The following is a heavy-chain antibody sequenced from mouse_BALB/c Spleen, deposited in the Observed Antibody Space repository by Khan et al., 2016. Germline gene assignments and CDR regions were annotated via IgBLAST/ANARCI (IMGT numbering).Heavy chain of an antibody. Sequence: VQLQQSGAELVKSGASVKLSCTASGFNIKDYYMHWVKQRPEQGLEWIGWIDPENGDSEYDPKFQGKATMTADTSSNTAYLQLSSLTSEDPAVYYCNGGITTGGFAYWGQGTLVTVSA. CDR1: GFNIKDYY. J-gene: IGHJ3*01. CDR3: NGGITTGGFAY. V-gene: IGHV14-4*02. D-gene: IGHD2-4*01. CDR2: IDPENGDS.